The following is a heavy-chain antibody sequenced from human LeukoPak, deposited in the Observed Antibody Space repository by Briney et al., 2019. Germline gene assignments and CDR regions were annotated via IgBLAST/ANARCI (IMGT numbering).Heavy chain of an antibody. CDR1: GFTFSSYG. CDR3: AKDTSSTYYDILTVSQGLDY. Sequence: GGSLRLSCAASGFTFSSYGMHWVRQAPGKGLEWVAVISYDGSNKYYADSVKGRFTISRDNPKNTLYLQMNSLRAEDTAVYFCAKDTSSTYYDILTVSQGLDYWGQGTLVTVSP. CDR2: ISYDGSNK. D-gene: IGHD3-9*01. J-gene: IGHJ4*02. V-gene: IGHV3-30*18.